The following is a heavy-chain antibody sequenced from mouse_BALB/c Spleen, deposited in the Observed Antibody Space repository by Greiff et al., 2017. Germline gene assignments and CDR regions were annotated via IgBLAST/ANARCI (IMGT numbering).Heavy chain of an antibody. CDR3: ARDTYYRYDGAWFAY. J-gene: IGHJ3*01. CDR1: GFNIKDYY. Sequence: VHVKQSGAELVRPGALVKLSCKASGFNIKDYYMHWVKQRPEQGLEWIGWIDPENGNTIYDPKFQGKASITADTSSNTAYLQLSSLTSEDTAVYYCARDTYYRYDGAWFAYWGQGTLVTVSA. CDR2: IDPENGNT. D-gene: IGHD2-14*01. V-gene: IGHV14-1*02.